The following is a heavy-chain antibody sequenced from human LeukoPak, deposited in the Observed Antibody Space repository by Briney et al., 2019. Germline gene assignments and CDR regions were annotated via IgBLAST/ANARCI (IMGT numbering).Heavy chain of an antibody. CDR3: VKGFDTAMAYFDY. CDR1: GFTFSSYA. CDR2: ISSNGGRT. D-gene: IGHD5-18*01. Sequence: GGSLRLSCSASGFTFSSYAMHWVRQAPGKGLEYVSSISSNGGRTYYADPVKGRFTISRDNSKNTLYLQMSSLRAEDTAVYYCVKGFDTAMAYFDYWGQGTLVTVSS. V-gene: IGHV3-64D*09. J-gene: IGHJ4*02.